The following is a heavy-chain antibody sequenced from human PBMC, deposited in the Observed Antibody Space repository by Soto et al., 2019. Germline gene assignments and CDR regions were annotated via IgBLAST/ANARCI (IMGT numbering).Heavy chain of an antibody. CDR2: IYHSGST. V-gene: IGHV4-39*01. D-gene: IGHD6-13*01. Sequence: QLQLQESGPGLVKPSETLSLTCTVSGCFISSSNCYWGWIRQPPGKGLEWIGSIYHSGSTYYNPSLKSRVTISVDTSKNQFSLKVNSVTAADTAVYYCARPVGVEQQLVHDAFDLWGQGTMVAVSS. J-gene: IGHJ3*01. CDR3: ARPVGVEQQLVHDAFDL. CDR1: GCFISSSNCY.